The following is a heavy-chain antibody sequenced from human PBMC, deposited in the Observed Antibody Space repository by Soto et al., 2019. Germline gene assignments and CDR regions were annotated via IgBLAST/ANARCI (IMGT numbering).Heavy chain of an antibody. Sequence: PGKGLERVAGVSYDGSCKYYADSVKGRFTISRDTSKNTLYLQMNSLRPEDTALYYCANFFFQAEVGIRYTVTVSGFLLNRSSDL. V-gene: IGHV3-30*18. CDR2: VSYDGSCK. D-gene: IGHD3-9*01. CDR3: ANFFFQAEVGIRYTVTVSGFLLNRSSDL. J-gene: IGHJ2*01.